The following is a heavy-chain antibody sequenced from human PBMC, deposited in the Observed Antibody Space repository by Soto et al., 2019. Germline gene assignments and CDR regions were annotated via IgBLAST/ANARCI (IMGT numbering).Heavy chain of an antibody. V-gene: IGHV1-18*01. J-gene: IGHJ3*02. CDR2: ISAHNSDT. D-gene: IGHD2-15*01. CDR3: ARAARYCSGGVCYPDAFDI. Sequence: AASVKVSCKASGYTFTSYGINWVRQAPGQGLEWMGWISAHNSDTNYAQKSQGRVTMTTDTPTSTAFMELRGLRSDDTAVYYCARAARYCSGGVCYPDAFDIWGQGTMVTVSS. CDR1: GYTFTSYG.